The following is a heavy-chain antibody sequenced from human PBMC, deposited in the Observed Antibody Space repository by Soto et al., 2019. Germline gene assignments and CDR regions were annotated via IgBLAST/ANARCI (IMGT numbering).Heavy chain of an antibody. CDR2: IYYTGSS. Sequence: TLSLTCTVSGGSVRSGDYYWNWIRQPPGKSLEWIGYIYYTGSSYYNPSLKSRVTISVDVSQNQFSLQLRSVTAADTAVYYCARGRGVREYSYGLSDIWGPGTMVTVSS. CDR1: GGSVRSGDYY. CDR3: ARGRGVREYSYGLSDI. V-gene: IGHV4-30-4*01. J-gene: IGHJ3*02. D-gene: IGHD5-18*01.